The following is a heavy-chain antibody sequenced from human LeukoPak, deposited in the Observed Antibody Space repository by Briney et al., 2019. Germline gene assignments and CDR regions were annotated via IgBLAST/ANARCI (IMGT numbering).Heavy chain of an antibody. V-gene: IGHV3-30*04. CDR1: GFTFSSYA. CDR3: ARDHSSWYLFLGLDV. J-gene: IGHJ6*04. Sequence: GGSLRPSCAASGFTFSSYAMHWVRQAPGKGLEWVAVISYDGSNKYYADSVKGRFTISRDNSKNTLYLQMNSLRAEDTAVYYCARDHSSWYLFLGLDVWGKGTTVTVSS. D-gene: IGHD6-13*01. CDR2: ISYDGSNK.